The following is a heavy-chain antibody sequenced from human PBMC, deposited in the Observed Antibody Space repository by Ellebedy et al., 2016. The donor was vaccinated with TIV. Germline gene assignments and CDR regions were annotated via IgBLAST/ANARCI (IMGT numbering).Heavy chain of an antibody. D-gene: IGHD3-3*01. J-gene: IGHJ4*02. CDR1: GLNFSQYS. Sequence: GESLKISCEVSGLNFSQYSMNWVRQAPGKGLEWVSYISPDSIKTNYGDSVKGRFTISRDNDKTSLYLHMNSLRAEDTAVYYCARACFGGACYFEHWGQGTQVTVSS. CDR3: ARACFGGACYFEH. V-gene: IGHV3-48*01. CDR2: ISPDSIKT.